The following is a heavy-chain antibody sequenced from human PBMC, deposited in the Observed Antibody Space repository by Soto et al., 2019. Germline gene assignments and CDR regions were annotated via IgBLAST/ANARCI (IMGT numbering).Heavy chain of an antibody. Sequence: GGYCGSRIRKKKGKGLEWIGYVYSGGGTNYSPSFMGRVTISVDTTDTQFSLKLNSVTAADTAVYYCSSVKAPKSTHYFFYGLDFLGHGSTVTVSS. V-gene: IGHV4-61*08. D-gene: IGHD2-15*01. CDR1: GGYC. J-gene: IGHJ6*02. CDR2: VYSGGGT. CDR3: SSVKAPKSTHYFFYGLDF.